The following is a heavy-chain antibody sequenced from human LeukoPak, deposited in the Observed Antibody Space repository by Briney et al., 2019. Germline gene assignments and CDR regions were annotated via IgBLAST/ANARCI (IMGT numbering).Heavy chain of an antibody. V-gene: IGHV4-59*01. CDR3: ARKRTSSGWYSLDY. CDR2: IYYTGIT. D-gene: IGHD6-19*01. CDR1: GGSISSYY. Sequence: SETLSLTCTVSGGSISSYYWSWIRQPPGKGLEWIGYIYYTGITNYNPSLKSRVTISVDASKNQFSLELTSVTAADTAIYYCARKRTSSGWYSLDYWGQGTLVTVSS. J-gene: IGHJ4*02.